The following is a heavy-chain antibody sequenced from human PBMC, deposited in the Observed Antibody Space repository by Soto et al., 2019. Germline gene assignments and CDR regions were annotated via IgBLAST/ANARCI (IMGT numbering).Heavy chain of an antibody. CDR2: IYYSGST. CDR1: GGSISSSSYY. CDR3: ARPSGGRGGAFDI. J-gene: IGHJ3*02. V-gene: IGHV4-39*01. D-gene: IGHD2-15*01. Sequence: QLQLQESGAGLVKPSETLSLTCTVSGGSISSSSYYWGWIRQPPGKGLEWIGSIYYSGSTYYNPSLKSRVTISVDTSKNQFSLKLSSVTAADTAVYYCARPSGGRGGAFDIWGQGTMVTVSS.